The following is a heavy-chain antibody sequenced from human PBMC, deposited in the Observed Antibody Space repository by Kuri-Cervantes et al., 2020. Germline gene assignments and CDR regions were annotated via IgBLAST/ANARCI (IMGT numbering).Heavy chain of an antibody. CDR2: ISAYNGNT. J-gene: IGHJ6*02. CDR1: GYTFTSYG. D-gene: IGHD5-12*01. Sequence: ASVKVSCKASGYTFTSYGISWVRQAPGQGLEWMGWISAYNGNTNYAQKLQGRVTMTRDTSTSTVYMELSSLRSEDTAVYYCARDGPKSSGGYEHTYYYYGMDVWGQGTTVTVSS. CDR3: ARDGPKSSGGYEHTYYYYGMDV. V-gene: IGHV1-18*01.